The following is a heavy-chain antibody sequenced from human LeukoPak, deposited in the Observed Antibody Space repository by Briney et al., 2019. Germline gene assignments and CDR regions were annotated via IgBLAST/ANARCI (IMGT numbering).Heavy chain of an antibody. CDR2: ISRSSSYI. CDR3: ARDKEVDVWGSYRYFDY. V-gene: IGHV3-21*01. CDR1: GFTFSSYS. Sequence: GGSLRLSCAASGFTFSSYSMNWVRQAPGKGLEWVSSISRSSSYIYYADSVKGRFTISRDNAKNSLYLQMNSLRAEDTAVYYCARDKEVDVWGSYRYFDYWGQGTLVTVSS. J-gene: IGHJ4*02. D-gene: IGHD3-16*02.